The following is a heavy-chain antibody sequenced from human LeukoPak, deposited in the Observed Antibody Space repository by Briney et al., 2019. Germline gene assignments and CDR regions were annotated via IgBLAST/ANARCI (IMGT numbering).Heavy chain of an antibody. V-gene: IGHV3-74*01. CDR1: GFTFSSYW. J-gene: IGHJ5*02. D-gene: IGHD3-10*01. CDR2: IYRDGSST. Sequence: GGSLSLSCAASGFTFSSYWMHWVRQAPGEGLVWVSRIYRDGSSTSYADSVKGRFTISRDNAKNTMYLQMNSLRAEDTAVYYCARAYSRITMVRGVIPSWFDPWGQGTLVTVSS. CDR3: ARAYSRITMVRGVIPSWFDP.